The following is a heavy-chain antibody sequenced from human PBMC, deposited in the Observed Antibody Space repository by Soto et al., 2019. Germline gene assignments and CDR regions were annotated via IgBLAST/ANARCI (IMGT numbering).Heavy chain of an antibody. CDR2: IYYSGST. CDR1: GGSVSSGICY. J-gene: IGHJ6*02. D-gene: IGHD3-3*01. Sequence: SETLSLTCTVSGGSVSSGICYWSWIRQPPGKGLEWIGYIYYSGSTNYNPSLKSRVTISVDTPKNQFSLKLSSVTAADTAVYYCARDRYDFWSGYYWGYYYGMDVWGQGTTVNVSS. V-gene: IGHV4-61*01. CDR3: ARDRYDFWSGYYWGYYYGMDV.